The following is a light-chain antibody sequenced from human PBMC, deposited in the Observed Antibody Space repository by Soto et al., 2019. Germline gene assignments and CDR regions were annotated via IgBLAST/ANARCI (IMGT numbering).Light chain of an antibody. CDR2: EGS. CDR1: SSDVGSYNL. CDR3: CSYEGSSPV. V-gene: IGLV2-23*01. J-gene: IGLJ3*02. Sequence: QSALTQPASVSGSPGQSITISCTGTSSDVGSYNLVSWYQQHPGKAPKLMIYEGSKRPSGVSNRFSGSKSGNTASLTISGLQAEDEADYYCCSYEGSSPVFGGGTKVTVL.